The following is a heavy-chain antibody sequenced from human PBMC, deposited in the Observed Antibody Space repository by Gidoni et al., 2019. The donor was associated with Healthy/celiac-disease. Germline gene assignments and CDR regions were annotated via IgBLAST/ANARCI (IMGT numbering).Heavy chain of an antibody. Sequence: EVQLVSSGGGLVHPGGSLRLSCAASGFTFSLYSMNWVRQAPGKGLDVVSYISSSSSTIYYEDSVKGRFTISRDNAKNSLYLQMNSLRDEETAVYYCARGTYYYDSSGYYSDYWGQGTLVTVSS. CDR2: ISSSSSTI. CDR3: ARGTYYYDSSGYYSDY. CDR1: GFTFSLYS. J-gene: IGHJ4*02. D-gene: IGHD3-22*01. V-gene: IGHV3-48*02.